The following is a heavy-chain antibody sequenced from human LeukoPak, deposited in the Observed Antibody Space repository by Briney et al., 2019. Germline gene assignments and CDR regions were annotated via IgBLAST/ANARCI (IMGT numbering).Heavy chain of an antibody. V-gene: IGHV1-69*05. CDR3: AQGAIAVAGYHAFDI. CDR2: IIPIVGTA. D-gene: IGHD6-19*01. Sequence: SVKVSCKASVGTFINYAISWLRQAPRRGLEWMGRIIPIVGTANYAQKLQGRVTITTDQSTSTAYMELSRLRSEDTAVYYCAQGAIAVAGYHAFDIWGQGTMVTVSS. CDR1: VGTFINYA. J-gene: IGHJ3*02.